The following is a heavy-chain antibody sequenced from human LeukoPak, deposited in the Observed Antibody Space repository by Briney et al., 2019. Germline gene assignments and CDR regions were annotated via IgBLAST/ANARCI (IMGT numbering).Heavy chain of an antibody. V-gene: IGHV4-39*01. J-gene: IGHJ3*02. CDR3: ARRAVNRITIFGVVIGDAFDI. CDR1: GGPISSSSYY. D-gene: IGHD3-3*01. Sequence: PSETLSLTCTVSGGPISSSSYYWGWIRQPPGKGLEWIGSIYYSGSTYYNPSLKSRVTISVDTSKNQFSLKLSSVTAADTAVYYCARRAVNRITIFGVVIGDAFDIWGQGTMVTVSS. CDR2: IYYSGST.